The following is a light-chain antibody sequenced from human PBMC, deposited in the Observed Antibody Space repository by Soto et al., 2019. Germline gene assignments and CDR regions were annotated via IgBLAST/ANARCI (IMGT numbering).Light chain of an antibody. Sequence: EIVLTQSPGTLSLSPGESATLSCRASQSVSSNYLAWYQQRPGQAPRLLIFAASTRATGIPDRFSGSVSGTDFTLTISRLEAEDFAVYSCQQYGSSPYTFGQGTKLEIK. CDR2: AAS. J-gene: IGKJ2*01. CDR1: QSVSSNY. V-gene: IGKV3-20*01. CDR3: QQYGSSPYT.